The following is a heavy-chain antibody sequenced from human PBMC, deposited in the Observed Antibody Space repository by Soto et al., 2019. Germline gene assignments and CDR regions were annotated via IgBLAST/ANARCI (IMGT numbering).Heavy chain of an antibody. J-gene: IGHJ6*02. Sequence: EVQLVETGGDLIQPGGSLRLSCAASGFTASSDSMTWVRQAPGKGLEWISIIYSDNNTDYADSVKGRFSISRDTSKNILYLQMYSLRAEDTAEYYCARHYSAMGVWGQGTTVTVSS. CDR2: IYSDNNT. CDR3: ARHYSAMGV. V-gene: IGHV3-53*02. CDR1: GFTASSDS.